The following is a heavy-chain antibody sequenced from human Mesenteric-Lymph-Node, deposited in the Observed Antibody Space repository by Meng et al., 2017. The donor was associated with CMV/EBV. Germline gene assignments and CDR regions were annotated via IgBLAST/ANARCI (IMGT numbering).Heavy chain of an antibody. Sequence: YTFTSYAMNWVRQAPGQRLEWMGWINTNTGNPTYAQGFTGRFVFSLDTSVSTAYLQISSLKAEDTAVYYCARPSGDYYGSGSSDFDYWGQGTLVTVSS. V-gene: IGHV7-4-1*02. J-gene: IGHJ4*02. CDR3: ARPSGDYYGSGSSDFDY. CDR2: INTNTGNP. CDR1: YTFTSYA. D-gene: IGHD3-10*01.